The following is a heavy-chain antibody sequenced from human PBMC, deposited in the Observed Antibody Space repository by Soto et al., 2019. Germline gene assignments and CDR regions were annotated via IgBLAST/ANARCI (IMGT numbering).Heavy chain of an antibody. D-gene: IGHD2-2*01. Sequence: GSLRLSCEASGFSFSSYELSWVRQAPGEGMEWVSAISGSGGSTYYADSVKGRFTISRDNSKNTLYLQMNSLRAEDTAVYYCAKAGYLGYCSSTSCHPWFDYWCQGPLSTDSS. V-gene: IGHV3-23*01. J-gene: IGHJ4*02. CDR1: GFSFSSYE. CDR2: ISGSGGST. CDR3: AKAGYLGYCSSTSCHPWFDY.